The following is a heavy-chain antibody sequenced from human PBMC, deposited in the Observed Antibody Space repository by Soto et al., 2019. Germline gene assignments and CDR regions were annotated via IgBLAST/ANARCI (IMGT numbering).Heavy chain of an antibody. CDR3: AKDGKFWSGYFYWYFDL. D-gene: IGHD3-3*01. J-gene: IGHJ2*01. CDR2: ISGSGGYT. CDR1: GFTFSSYA. Sequence: EVQLLESGGGLVQPGGSLRLSCAASGFTFSSYAMGWVRQAPGKGLEWVSAISGSGGYTNYADSVKGRFTISRDNSKNTLYLQMNSLRAEDTAVYYCAKDGKFWSGYFYWYFDLWGRGTLVTVSS. V-gene: IGHV3-23*01.